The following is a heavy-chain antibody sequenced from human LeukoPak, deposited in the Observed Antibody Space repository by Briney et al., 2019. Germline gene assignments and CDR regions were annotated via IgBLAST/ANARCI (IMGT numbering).Heavy chain of an antibody. D-gene: IGHD3-9*01. CDR2: ISWNSGSI. V-gene: IGHV3-9*01. Sequence: PGRSLRLSCAASGFTFDDYAMHWVRQAPRKGLEWVSGISWNSGSIGYADSVKGRFTISRDNAKNSLYLQMNSLRAEDTALYYCAKSEVPFDWLYPIDYWGQGTLVTVSS. J-gene: IGHJ4*02. CDR3: AKSEVPFDWLYPIDY. CDR1: GFTFDDYA.